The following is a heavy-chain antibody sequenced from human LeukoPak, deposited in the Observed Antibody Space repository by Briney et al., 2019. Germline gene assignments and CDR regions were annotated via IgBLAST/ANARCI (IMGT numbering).Heavy chain of an antibody. CDR2: LISKAYGGPT. V-gene: IGHV3-49*04. CDR3: TKGSCSGGTCYSNS. Sequence: GGSLRLSCTTSGFTFRAYVMKWVRPAPGKGLEWVGFLISKAYGGPTEYAASVKGRFTISRDDSKSIAYLKMNSLNTEDTAVYSCTKGSCSGGTCYSNSWGQGTLVTVSS. J-gene: IGHJ4*02. CDR1: GFTFRAYV. D-gene: IGHD2-15*01.